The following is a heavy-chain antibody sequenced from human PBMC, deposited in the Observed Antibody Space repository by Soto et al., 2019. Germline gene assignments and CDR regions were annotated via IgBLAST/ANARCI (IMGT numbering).Heavy chain of an antibody. V-gene: IGHV3-33*01. CDR3: ARDQGYSYGFYYGMDV. D-gene: IGHD5-18*01. Sequence: QVQLVESGGGVVQPGRSLRLSCAASGFTFSSYGMHWVRQAPDKGLEWVAVIWYDGSNKYYADSVKGRFTISRDNSKNTLYLQMNSLRAEDTAVYYCARDQGYSYGFYYGMDVWGQGTTVTVSS. CDR2: IWYDGSNK. CDR1: GFTFSSYG. J-gene: IGHJ6*02.